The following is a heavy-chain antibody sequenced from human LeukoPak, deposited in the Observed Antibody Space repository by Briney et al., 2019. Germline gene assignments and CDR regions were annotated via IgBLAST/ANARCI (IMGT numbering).Heavy chain of an antibody. D-gene: IGHD6-13*01. Sequence: GGSLRLSCAASGFTFSSYAMSWVRQAPGKGLEWVSAISGSGGSTYYADSVKGRFTISRDNSKNTLYLQMNSLRAEDTAVYYCARSSRAAAGQENFDYWGQGTLVTVSS. CDR2: ISGSGGST. V-gene: IGHV3-23*01. CDR1: GFTFSSYA. J-gene: IGHJ4*02. CDR3: ARSSRAAAGQENFDY.